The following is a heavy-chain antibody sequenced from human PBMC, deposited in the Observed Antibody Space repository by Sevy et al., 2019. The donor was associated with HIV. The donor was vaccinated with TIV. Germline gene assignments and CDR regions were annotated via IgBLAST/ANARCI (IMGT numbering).Heavy chain of an antibody. CDR3: ARYCSGGSCYSIIIDY. D-gene: IGHD2-15*01. CDR1: GYTFTSYG. J-gene: IGHJ4*02. CDR2: ISAYNGNT. Sequence: ASVEVSCKASGYTFTSYGISWVRQAPGQGLEWMGWISAYNGNTNYAQKLQGRVTMTTDTSTSTAYMELRSLRSDDTAVYYCARYCSGGSCYSIIIDYWGQGTLVTVSS. V-gene: IGHV1-18*01.